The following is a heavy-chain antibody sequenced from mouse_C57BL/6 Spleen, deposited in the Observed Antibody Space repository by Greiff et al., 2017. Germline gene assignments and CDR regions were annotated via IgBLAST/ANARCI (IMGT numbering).Heavy chain of an antibody. D-gene: IGHD4-1*01. CDR2: INPGSGGT. J-gene: IGHJ4*01. CDR1: GYAFTNYL. CDR3: ARSWDDYAMDY. Sequence: VQLQQSGAELVRPGTSVKVSCKASGYAFTNYLIEWVKQRPGQGLEWIGVINPGSGGTNYNEKFKGKATLTADKSSSTAYMQLSSLTSEDSAVYFCARSWDDYAMDYWGQGTSVTVSS. V-gene: IGHV1-54*01.